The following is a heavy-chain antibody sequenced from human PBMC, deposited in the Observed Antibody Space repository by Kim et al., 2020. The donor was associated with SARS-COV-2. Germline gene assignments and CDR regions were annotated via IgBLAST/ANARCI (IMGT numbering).Heavy chain of an antibody. V-gene: IGHV3-30*18. CDR3: AKQGYIFELNTYYGIDL. J-gene: IGHJ6*02. D-gene: IGHD1-26*01. CDR2: ISYEGSKK. CDR1: GFSFNNYA. Sequence: GGSLRLSCAASGFSFNNYAMHWVRQAPGKGLEWVAFISYEGSKKQYLDSLKGRFTVSRDYSKNTLYLQMNSLTAEDTAVYYCAKQGYIFELNTYYGIDLWGHGTTVTVSS.